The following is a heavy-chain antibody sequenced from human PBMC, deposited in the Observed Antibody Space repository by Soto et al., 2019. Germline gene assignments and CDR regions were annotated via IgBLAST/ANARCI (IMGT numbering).Heavy chain of an antibody. CDR1: GFTVSTNY. CDR3: ARGFPSMTYYGEYYFDY. CDR2: FYSGGST. D-gene: IGHD3-10*01. J-gene: IGHJ4*02. Sequence: PGGSLRLSCEAFGFTVSTNYMSWVRQTPGEGLEWVSVFYSGGSTFYADSVKGRFTISRDNSRNTLYLQMRSLRAEDTAVYYCARGFPSMTYYGEYYFDYWGQGTLVTVSS. V-gene: IGHV3-53*01.